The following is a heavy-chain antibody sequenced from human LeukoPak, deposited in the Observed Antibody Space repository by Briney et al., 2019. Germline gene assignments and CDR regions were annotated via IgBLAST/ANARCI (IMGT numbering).Heavy chain of an antibody. Sequence: GGSLRLSRAASGFTFNNAWMSWVRQAPGKGLEWLGRIKSKTDGGTTDYAAPVKGRFTISRDDSKNTLYLQMNSLKTEDTAVYYCTTDHQGGGYDYAFFDYWGQGTLVTVSS. D-gene: IGHD5-12*01. CDR3: TTDHQGGGYDYAFFDY. J-gene: IGHJ4*02. CDR1: GFTFNNAW. CDR2: IKSKTDGGTT. V-gene: IGHV3-15*01.